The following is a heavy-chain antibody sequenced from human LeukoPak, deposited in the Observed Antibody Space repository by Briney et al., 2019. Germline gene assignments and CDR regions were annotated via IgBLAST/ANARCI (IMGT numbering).Heavy chain of an antibody. J-gene: IGHJ4*02. Sequence: GGSLRLSCAASGFTFSSCEMNWVRQAPGKGLEWVSYISSSGSTIYYADSVKGRFTISRDNAKNSLYLQMNSLRAEDTAVYYCARDYLSGGGFDYWGQGTLVTVSS. CDR1: GFTFSSCE. D-gene: IGHD3-10*01. CDR2: ISSSGSTI. CDR3: ARDYLSGGGFDY. V-gene: IGHV3-48*03.